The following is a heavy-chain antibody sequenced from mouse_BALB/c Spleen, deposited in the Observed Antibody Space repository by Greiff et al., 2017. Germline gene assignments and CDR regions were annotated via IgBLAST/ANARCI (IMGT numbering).Heavy chain of an antibody. CDR3: ARWGPYYFDY. V-gene: IGHV1-14*01. J-gene: IGHJ2*01. CDR1: GYTFTSYV. Sequence: VHVKQSGPELVKPGASVKMSCKASGYTFTSYVMHWVKQKPGQGLEWIGYINPYNDGTKYNEKFKGKATLTSDKSSSTAYMELSSLTSEDSAVYYCARWGPYYFDYWGQGTTLTVSS. CDR2: INPYNDGT.